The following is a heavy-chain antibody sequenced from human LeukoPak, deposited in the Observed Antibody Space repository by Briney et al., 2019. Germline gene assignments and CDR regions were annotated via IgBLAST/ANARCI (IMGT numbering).Heavy chain of an antibody. CDR3: AKDRRYCSSTSCYNSGEIDY. D-gene: IGHD2-2*02. J-gene: IGHJ4*02. Sequence: PGGSLRLSCAASGFTFSNYVVSWVRQAHGEGLEWVSAISVSGGSTYYAESVKGRFTISRDNSKNQLNLQMNSLRADDTAVYYCAKDRRYCSSTSCYNSGEIDYWGQGILVTVSS. CDR1: GFTFSNYV. V-gene: IGHV3-23*01. CDR2: ISVSGGST.